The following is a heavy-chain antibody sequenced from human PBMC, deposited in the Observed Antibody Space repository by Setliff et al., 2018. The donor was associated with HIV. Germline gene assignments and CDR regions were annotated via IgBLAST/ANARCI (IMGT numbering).Heavy chain of an antibody. CDR2: INHSGST. J-gene: IGHJ4*02. CDR1: GGSFSGYY. Sequence: SETLSLTCAVYGGSFSGYYWSWIRQPPGKGLEWIGEINHSGSTNYNPSLKSRVTISVDMSKNQFSLNLKSVTAADTAVYYCARGSKGGFFDYWGQGTLVTVSS. CDR3: ARGSKGGFFDY. D-gene: IGHD3-16*01. V-gene: IGHV4-34*01.